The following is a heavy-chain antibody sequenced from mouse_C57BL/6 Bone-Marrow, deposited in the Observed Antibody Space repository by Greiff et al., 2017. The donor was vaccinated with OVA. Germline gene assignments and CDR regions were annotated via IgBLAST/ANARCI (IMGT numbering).Heavy chain of an antibody. CDR2: INPGSGGT. CDR3: ARDDYGSSYWYFDV. D-gene: IGHD1-1*01. CDR1: GYAFTNYL. Sequence: QVQLKESGAELVRPGTSVKVSCKASGYAFTNYLIEWVKQRPGQGLEWVGVINPGSGGTNYNEKFKGKATLTADKSSSTAYMQLSSLTSEDSAVYVCARDDYGSSYWYFDVWGTGTTVTVSS. J-gene: IGHJ1*03. V-gene: IGHV1-54*01.